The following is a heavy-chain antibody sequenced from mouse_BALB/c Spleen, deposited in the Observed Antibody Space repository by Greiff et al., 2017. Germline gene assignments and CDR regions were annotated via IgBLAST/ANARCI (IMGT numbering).Heavy chain of an antibody. V-gene: IGHV2-6-7*01. CDR2: IWGDGST. D-gene: IGHD2-1*01. Sequence: VKLMESGPGLVAPSQSLSITCTVSGFSLTGYGVNWVRQRPGKGLEWLGMIWGDGSTDYNSALKSRLSISKDNSKSQVFLKMNSLQTDDTARYYCARDAYGNYDAMDYWGQGTSVTVSS. CDR1: GFSLTGYG. J-gene: IGHJ4*01. CDR3: ARDAYGNYDAMDY.